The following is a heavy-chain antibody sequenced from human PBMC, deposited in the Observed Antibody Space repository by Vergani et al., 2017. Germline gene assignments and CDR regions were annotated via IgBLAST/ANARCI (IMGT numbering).Heavy chain of an antibody. V-gene: IGHV4-38-2*01. D-gene: IGHD6-19*01. CDR3: ARHVSSGWYGDYFDY. Sequence: QVQLQESGPGLEKPSETLSLTCAVSGYSISSGYYWGWIRQPPGKGLEWIGSIYHSGSTYYNPSLKSRVTISVDTSKNQFSLKLSSVTAADTAVYYCARHVSSGWYGDYFDYWGQGTLVTVSS. CDR1: GYSISSGYY. CDR2: IYHSGST. J-gene: IGHJ4*02.